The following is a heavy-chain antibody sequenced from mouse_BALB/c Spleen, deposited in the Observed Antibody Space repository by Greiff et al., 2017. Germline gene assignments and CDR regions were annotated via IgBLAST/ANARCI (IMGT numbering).Heavy chain of an antibody. D-gene: IGHD2-3*01. CDR3: ARAGDGYYDY. J-gene: IGHJ2*01. Sequence: EVKLVESGGGLVKPGGSLKLSCAASGFTFSSYAMSWVRQTPEKRLEWVASISSGGSTYYPDSVKGRFTISRDNARNILYLQMSSLRSEDTAMYYCARAGDGYYDYWGQGTTLTVSS. CDR1: GFTFSSYA. V-gene: IGHV5-6-5*01. CDR2: ISSGGST.